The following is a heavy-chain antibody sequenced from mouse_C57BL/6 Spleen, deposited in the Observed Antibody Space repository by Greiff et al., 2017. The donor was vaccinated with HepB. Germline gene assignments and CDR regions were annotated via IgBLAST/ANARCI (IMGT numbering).Heavy chain of an antibody. CDR3: ARGGNYRDAMDY. CDR1: GYTFTDYY. Sequence: QVQLQQSGAELVRPGASVKLSCKASGYTFTDYYINWVKQRPGQGLEWIARIYPGSGNTYYNEKFKGKATLTAEKSSSTAYMQLSSLTSEDSAVSFCARGGNYRDAMDYWGQGTSVTVSS. D-gene: IGHD2-14*01. CDR2: IYPGSGNT. J-gene: IGHJ4*01. V-gene: IGHV1-76*01.